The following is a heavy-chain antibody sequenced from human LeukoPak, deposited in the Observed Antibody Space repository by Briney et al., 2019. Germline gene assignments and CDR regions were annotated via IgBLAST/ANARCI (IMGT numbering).Heavy chain of an antibody. CDR3: ARDRGAWELLVFDAFDI. V-gene: IGHV3-64*01. Sequence: GGSLRLSCAASGFTFSSYAMHWVRQAPWKGLEYVSAISSNGGSTYYANSVKGRFTISRDNSKNTLYLQMGSLRAEDMAVYYCARDRGAWELLVFDAFDIWGQGTMVTVSS. J-gene: IGHJ3*02. CDR2: ISSNGGST. CDR1: GFTFSSYA. D-gene: IGHD1-26*01.